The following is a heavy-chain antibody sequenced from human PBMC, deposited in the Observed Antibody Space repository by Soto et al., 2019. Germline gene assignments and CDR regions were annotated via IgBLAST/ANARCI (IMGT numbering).Heavy chain of an antibody. CDR1: GFTFSSYD. CDR3: AKNTGGNSYYFDF. D-gene: IGHD2-21*01. CDR2: ISSNSYTI. Sequence: PGGSLRLSCAASGFTFSSYDMNWVRQAPGKGLEWVSYISSNSYTIYYADSVKGRFTISRDNSKNTLYLQMNSLRAEDTAVYYCAKNTGGNSYYFDFWGQGT. J-gene: IGHJ4*02. V-gene: IGHV3-48*04.